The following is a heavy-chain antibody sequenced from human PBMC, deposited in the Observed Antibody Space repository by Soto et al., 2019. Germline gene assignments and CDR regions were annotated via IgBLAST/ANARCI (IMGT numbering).Heavy chain of an antibody. CDR3: ARMSSITGTTLVFDY. D-gene: IGHD1-7*01. Sequence: SETLSLTCTVSGGSISSYYWSWIRQPPGKGLEWIGYIYYSGSTNYNPSLKSRVTISVDTSKNQFSLKLSSVTAADTAVYYCARMSSITGTTLVFDYWGQGTLVTVSS. CDR2: IYYSGST. J-gene: IGHJ4*02. V-gene: IGHV4-59*01. CDR1: GGSISSYY.